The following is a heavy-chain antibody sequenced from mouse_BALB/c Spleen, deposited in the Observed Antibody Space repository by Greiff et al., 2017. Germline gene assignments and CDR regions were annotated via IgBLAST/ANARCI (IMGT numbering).Heavy chain of an antibody. Sequence: VQLQQSGPELVKPGASVRISCKASGYTFTSYYIHWVKQRPGQGLEWIGWIYPGNVNTKYNEKFKGKATLTADKSSSTAYMQLSSLTSEDSAVYFCARDGLLRPWFAYWGQGTLVTVSA. J-gene: IGHJ3*01. V-gene: IGHV1S56*01. CDR1: GYTFTSYY. CDR2: IYPGNVNT. D-gene: IGHD1-2*01. CDR3: ARDGLLRPWFAY.